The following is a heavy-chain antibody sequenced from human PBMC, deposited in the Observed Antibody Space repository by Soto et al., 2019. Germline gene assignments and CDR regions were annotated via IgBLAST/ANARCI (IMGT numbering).Heavy chain of an antibody. J-gene: IGHJ5*02. Sequence: PGGSLRLSCAASGITFSSYGMHWVRQAPGKGLEWVAVISYDGSNKYYADSVKGRFTISRDNSKNTLYLQMDSLRAEDTAVYYCAKGDDIVVVVAATRGPPFDPWGQGTLVTVSS. CDR3: AKGDDIVVVVAATRGPPFDP. CDR1: GITFSSYG. CDR2: ISYDGSNK. D-gene: IGHD2-15*01. V-gene: IGHV3-30*18.